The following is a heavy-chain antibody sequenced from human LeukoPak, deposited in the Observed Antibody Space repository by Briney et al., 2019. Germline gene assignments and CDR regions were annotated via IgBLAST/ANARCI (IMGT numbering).Heavy chain of an antibody. D-gene: IGHD6-13*01. J-gene: IGHJ4*02. V-gene: IGHV3-43D*03. CDR1: GFNFDDYA. CDR3: AKDMTGSSWSGNYFDY. Sequence: GGSLRLSCAASGFNFDDYAMHWVRQAPGKGLEWVSLITWDGDYTYYADSVKGRFTISRDNAKNSLYLQMNSLRAEDTALYYCAKDMTGSSWSGNYFDYWGQGTLVTVSS. CDR2: ITWDGDYT.